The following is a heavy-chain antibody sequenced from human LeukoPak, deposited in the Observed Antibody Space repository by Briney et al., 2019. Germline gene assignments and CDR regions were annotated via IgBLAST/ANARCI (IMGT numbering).Heavy chain of an antibody. J-gene: IGHJ6*03. D-gene: IGHD5-24*01. CDR1: EFTFSRYA. Sequence: GRSLRLSCAASEFTFSRYAMHWVRQAPGKGLEWLAVISYHGVDKFYRASVRGRFTISRDNVDNSLFLQLDNLTPDDSDVYFCARAVPTIHHMDVWGKGTTVIVSS. CDR2: ISYHGVDK. V-gene: IGHV3-30*04. CDR3: ARAVPTIHHMDV.